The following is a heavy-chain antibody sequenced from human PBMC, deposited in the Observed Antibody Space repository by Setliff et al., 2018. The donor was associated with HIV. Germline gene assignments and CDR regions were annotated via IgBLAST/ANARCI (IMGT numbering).Heavy chain of an antibody. CDR3: ARDDWTCSDGTCFPITFDY. V-gene: IGHV3-30*04. J-gene: IGHJ4*02. CDR1: GFTFSIYA. D-gene: IGHD2-15*01. Sequence: GGSLRLSCAASGFTFSIYAMHWVRQAPGKGLEWVAFISYDGSYEYYADSVKGRFTISRDNSKNTLYLQMNSLRVEDTAVYYCARDDWTCSDGTCFPITFDYWGQGTLVTVSS. CDR2: ISYDGSYE.